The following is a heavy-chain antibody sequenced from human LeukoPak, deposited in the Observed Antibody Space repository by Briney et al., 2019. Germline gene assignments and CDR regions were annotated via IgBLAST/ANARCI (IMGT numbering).Heavy chain of an antibody. D-gene: IGHD3-10*01. CDR3: AKDQGSGLGSYSWGYFDY. CDR1: GASIRSYF. J-gene: IGHJ4*02. Sequence: SETLSLTCTVSGASIRSYFWSWIRQPAGEGLEWIGRIYTSGSTNYNPSLKSRVTMSIDTSKNQFSLKLRSVTAADTAVYYCAKDQGSGLGSYSWGYFDYWGQGTLVTVSS. V-gene: IGHV4-4*07. CDR2: IYTSGST.